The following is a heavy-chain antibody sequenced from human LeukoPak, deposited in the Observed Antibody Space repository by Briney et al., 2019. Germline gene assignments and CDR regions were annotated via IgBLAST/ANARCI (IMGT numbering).Heavy chain of an antibody. V-gene: IGHV4-4*07. CDR2: IYTSGST. CDR3: ARDFTSSCLPYYYYYMDV. J-gene: IGHJ6*03. Sequence: SETLSLTCTVSGGSISSYYWSWIRQPAGKGLEWIGRIYTSGSTNYNPSLKSRVTMSVDTSKNQFSLKLSSVTAADTAVYYCARDFTSSCLPYYYYYMDVWGKGTTVTVSS. D-gene: IGHD6-13*01. CDR1: GGSISSYY.